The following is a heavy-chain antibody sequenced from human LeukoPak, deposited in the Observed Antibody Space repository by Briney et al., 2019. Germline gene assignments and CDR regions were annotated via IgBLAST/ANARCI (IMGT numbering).Heavy chain of an antibody. D-gene: IGHD2-15*01. CDR3: ARPGYCSGGSCYGAFDI. V-gene: IGHV4-39*01. CDR1: GGSISSSSYY. CDR2: IYYSGST. J-gene: IGHJ3*02. Sequence: PSETLSLTCTVSGGSISSSSYYWGWIRQPPGKGLEWIGSIYYSGSTYYNPPLKSRVTISVDTSKNQFSLKLSSVTAADTAVYYCARPGYCSGGSCYGAFDIWGQGTMVTVSS.